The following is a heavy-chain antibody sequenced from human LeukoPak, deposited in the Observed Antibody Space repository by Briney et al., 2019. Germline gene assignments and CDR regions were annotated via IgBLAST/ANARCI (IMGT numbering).Heavy chain of an antibody. V-gene: IGHV3-74*01. CDR1: GFTFSGYW. CDR3: VRDGYSYGFMLAFDI. J-gene: IGHJ3*02. CDR2: INSDGSST. D-gene: IGHD5-18*01. Sequence: GGSLRLSCAASGFTFSGYWWHWVRQAPGKGLVWVSRINSDGSSTSYADSVKGRFTISRDSAKNTLYLQMNSLRAEDTAVYYCVRDGYSYGFMLAFDIWGVGTRVTVSS.